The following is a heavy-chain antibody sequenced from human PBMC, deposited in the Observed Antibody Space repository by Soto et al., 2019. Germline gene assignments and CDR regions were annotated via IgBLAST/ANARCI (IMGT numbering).Heavy chain of an antibody. D-gene: IGHD3-9*01. CDR2: IYYSGST. CDR3: ARHKSVRYFDWLPHFDY. V-gene: IGHV4-59*08. CDR1: GGSISSYY. J-gene: IGHJ4*02. Sequence: SETLSLTCTVSGGSISSYYWSWIRQPPGKGLEWIGYIYYSGSTNYNPSLKSRVTISVDTSKNQFSLKLSSVTAADTAVYYCARHKSVRYFDWLPHFDYWGQGTLVTVSS.